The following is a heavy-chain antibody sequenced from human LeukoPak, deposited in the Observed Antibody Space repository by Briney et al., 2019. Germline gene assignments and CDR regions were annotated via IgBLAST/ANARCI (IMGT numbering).Heavy chain of an antibody. D-gene: IGHD6-19*01. V-gene: IGHV3-21*01. CDR3: ARRGSGWYEGAFDI. CDR2: ISSSSSYI. J-gene: IGHJ3*02. CDR1: GFTFSSYS. Sequence: GGSLRLSCAASGFTFSSYSMNWVRQAPGKGLEWVSSISSSSSYIYYADSVKGRFTISRDNAKNSLYLQMNSLRAEDAAVYYCARRGSGWYEGAFDIWGQGTMVTVSS.